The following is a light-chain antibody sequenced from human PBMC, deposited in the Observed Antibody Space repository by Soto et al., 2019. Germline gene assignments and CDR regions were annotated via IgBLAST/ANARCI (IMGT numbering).Light chain of an antibody. V-gene: IGKV3-11*01. J-gene: IGKJ4*01. CDR1: ENVDIY. CDR2: DSY. CDR3: LQRRNWPPLT. Sequence: EVILTQSPATLSLSPGERATLSCRASENVDIYLAWYQQKPGQAPRLLIYDSYNRATGIPPSFSGSGSGTDFTLTISDLEPEDSAVYYCLQRRNWPPLTFGGGTKVEIK.